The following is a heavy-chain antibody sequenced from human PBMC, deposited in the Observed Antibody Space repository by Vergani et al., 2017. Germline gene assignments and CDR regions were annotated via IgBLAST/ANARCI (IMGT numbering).Heavy chain of an antibody. J-gene: IGHJ6*02. D-gene: IGHD3-9*01. V-gene: IGHV4-59*13. CDR3: ARVMYRXEASTGYRLEGMDI. Sequence: QVQLEESGPGLVKPSETLSLTCTVSGGSFNTYYWSWIRQSPGKGLEWIGYIYSTGSTNYNPALNSRVTMSVDTSKNQFSLKLRSVTAADTALYFCARVMYRXEASTGYRLEGMDIWGQGTTVTISS. CDR1: GGSFNTYY. CDR2: IYSTGST.